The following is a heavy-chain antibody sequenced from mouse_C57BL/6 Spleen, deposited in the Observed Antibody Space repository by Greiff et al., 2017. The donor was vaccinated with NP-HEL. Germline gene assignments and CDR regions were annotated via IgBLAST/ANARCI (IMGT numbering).Heavy chain of an antibody. CDR3: ARGYYGSSFWFAY. Sequence: ESGPGLVKPSQSLSLTCSVTGYSITSGYYWNWIRQFPGNKLEWMGYISYDGSNNYNPSLKNRISITRDTSKNQFFLKLNSVTTEDTATYYCARGYYGSSFWFAYWGQGTLVTVSA. J-gene: IGHJ3*01. CDR2: ISYDGSN. V-gene: IGHV3-6*01. D-gene: IGHD1-1*01. CDR1: GYSITSGYY.